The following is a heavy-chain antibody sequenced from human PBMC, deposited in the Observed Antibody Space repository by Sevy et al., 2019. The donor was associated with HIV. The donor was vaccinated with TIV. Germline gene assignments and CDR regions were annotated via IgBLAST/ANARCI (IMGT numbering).Heavy chain of an antibody. CDR3: ARDGSVVSPYYYYAMDV. D-gene: IGHD2-21*01. Sequence: GGSLRLSCAASGITFSNYAMSWVRQAPGKGLEWVAIIWHDGSSKHYADSVKGRFTISRENSKNALYLQMNNLRAEDTAVYYCARDGSVVSPYYYYAMDVWGQGTTVTVSS. J-gene: IGHJ6*02. V-gene: IGHV3-33*08. CDR1: GITFSNYA. CDR2: IWHDGSSK.